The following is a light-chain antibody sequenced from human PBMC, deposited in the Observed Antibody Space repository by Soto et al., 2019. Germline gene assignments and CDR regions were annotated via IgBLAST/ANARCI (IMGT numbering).Light chain of an antibody. CDR1: SSDVGGYNY. CDR3: SSYAGSNTPYV. CDR2: EVN. Sequence: QSALTQPPSASGSPGQSVTISCTGTSSDVGGYNYVSWYQHHPGNAPKLMIYEVNKRTSGVPDRFSGSKSGNTASLTASGLQAEDEADYYRSSYAGSNTPYVFGTGTKVTVL. J-gene: IGLJ1*01. V-gene: IGLV2-8*01.